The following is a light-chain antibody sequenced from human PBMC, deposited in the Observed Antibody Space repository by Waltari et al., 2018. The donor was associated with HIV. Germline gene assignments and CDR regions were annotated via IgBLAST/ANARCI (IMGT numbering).Light chain of an antibody. CDR1: QSITIY. V-gene: IGKV1-39*01. CDR3: QQTNSIPYT. Sequence: GDRVTITCRASQSITIYLNWYQQKPGKAPKLLMYAASRLQSGVPLRFSGSGSGTDFSLTISGLQREDFATYYCQQTNSIPYTFGQGTKLNVK. CDR2: AAS. J-gene: IGKJ2*01.